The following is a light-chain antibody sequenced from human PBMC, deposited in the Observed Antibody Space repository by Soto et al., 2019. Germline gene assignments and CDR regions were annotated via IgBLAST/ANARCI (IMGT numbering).Light chain of an antibody. CDR1: SSNIGAGYD. CDR2: GNN. J-gene: IGLJ3*02. CDR3: QSYDSSMSGSV. Sequence: QSVLTQPPSVSGAPGQRVTISCTGSSSNIGAGYDVHWYQQLPGTAPKLLIYGNNNRPSGVPDRFSGSKSGTSASLAITGLQAEDEAEYYCQSYDSSMSGSVFGGGIKLTVL. V-gene: IGLV1-40*01.